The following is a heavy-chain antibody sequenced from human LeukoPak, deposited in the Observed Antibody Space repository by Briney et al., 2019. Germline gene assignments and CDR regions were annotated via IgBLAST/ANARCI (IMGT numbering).Heavy chain of an antibody. CDR2: INYSGRT. CDR3: AGRQHIVVLTATRGDFDI. J-gene: IGHJ3*02. D-gene: IGHD2-21*02. CDR1: GGSISNYY. Sequence: SETLSLXCTVSGGSISNYYWSWIRQPPGKGLEWIGYINYSGRTNYNPSLKSRVTMSLDTSKDQFSLKLNSLTAADTAVYYCAGRQHIVVLTATRGDFDIWGQGTMVTVSS. V-gene: IGHV4-59*01.